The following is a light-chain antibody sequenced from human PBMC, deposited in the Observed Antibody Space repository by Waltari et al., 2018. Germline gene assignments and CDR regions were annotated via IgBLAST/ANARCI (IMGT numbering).Light chain of an antibody. V-gene: IGKV1-5*03. J-gene: IGKJ2*01. CDR1: QSISRW. CDR3: QQYNTCQYT. Sequence: DIQMTQSPSTLSASVGDRVPITCRASQSISRWWAWFQQKPGTTPRLLIYKASSLERGVPSRFGGSGYGTEFNLTISSLQADDFATYFCQQYNTCQYTSGQGTKLEVK. CDR2: KAS.